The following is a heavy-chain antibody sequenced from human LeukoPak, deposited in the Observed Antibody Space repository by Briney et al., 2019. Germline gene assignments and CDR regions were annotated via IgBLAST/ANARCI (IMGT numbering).Heavy chain of an antibody. CDR3: AREGGEYYNSSVTHY. CDR2: IYYSGST. V-gene: IGHV4-59*01. CDR1: GGSISSYY. D-gene: IGHD2/OR15-2a*01. J-gene: IGHJ4*02. Sequence: SETLSLTCTVSGGSISSYYWSWIRQPPGKGLEWIGYIYYSGSTNYNPSLKSRVTISVGTSKNQFSLKLSSVTAADTAVYYCAREGGEYYNSSVTHYGGQETWVTFSS.